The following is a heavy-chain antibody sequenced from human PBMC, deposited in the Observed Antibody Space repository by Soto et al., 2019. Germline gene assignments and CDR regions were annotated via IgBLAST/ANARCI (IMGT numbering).Heavy chain of an antibody. J-gene: IGHJ3*02. CDR1: GFTFRSYG. CDR2: ISYDGSNK. Sequence: AGGSLRLSCAASGFTFRSYGMHWVRQAPAKGLEWVAVISYDGSNKYYADSVKGRFTISRDNSKNTLYLQMNSLRAEDTAVYYCAKGGVGSTSNAFDIWGQGTMVTVSS. D-gene: IGHD1-26*01. CDR3: AKGGVGSTSNAFDI. V-gene: IGHV3-30*18.